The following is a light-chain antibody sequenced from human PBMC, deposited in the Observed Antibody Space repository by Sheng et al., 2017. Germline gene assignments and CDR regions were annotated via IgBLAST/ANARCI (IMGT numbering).Light chain of an antibody. CDR2: GAS. Sequence: EIVLTQSPGTLSLSPGERATLSCRASQSVSSSYLVWYQQRVGQAPRLLIYGASTRATGIPDRFSGSGSGTDFTLTITRLEPEDYAVYYCQHYGRSPTFGHGTKVEIK. CDR1: QSVSSSY. V-gene: IGKV3-20*01. CDR3: QHYGRSPT. J-gene: IGKJ1*01.